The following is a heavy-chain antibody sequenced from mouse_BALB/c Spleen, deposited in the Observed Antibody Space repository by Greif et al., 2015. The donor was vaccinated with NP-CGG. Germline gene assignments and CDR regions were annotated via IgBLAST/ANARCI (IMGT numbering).Heavy chain of an antibody. CDR3: AREGFRYYYYGSRGYFDV. Sequence: QVQLQQSGAELVKPGTSVKLSCKASGYNFTSYWINWVKLRPGQGLEWIGDIYPGSGSTNYNEKFKSKATLTVDTSSSTAYMQLSSLASEDSALYYCAREGFRYYYYGSRGYFDVWGAGTTVTVSS. V-gene: IGHV1-55*01. D-gene: IGHD1-1*01. CDR2: IYPGSGST. J-gene: IGHJ1*01. CDR1: GYNFTSYW.